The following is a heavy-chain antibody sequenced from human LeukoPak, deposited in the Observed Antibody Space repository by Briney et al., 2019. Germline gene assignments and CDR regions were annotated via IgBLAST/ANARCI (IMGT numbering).Heavy chain of an antibody. Sequence: ASVTVSFKASVYTFTTYGITWVRQARGQGREWVGWISCYNGYTIYPQKLQGTVTMTTDTSTSTAYMVLRSLRSDDTAVYYCARGDYGGNPDYWGQGPLVTVSS. J-gene: IGHJ4*02. CDR3: ARGDYGGNPDY. CDR1: VYTFTTYG. V-gene: IGHV1-18*01. D-gene: IGHD4-23*01. CDR2: ISCYNGYT.